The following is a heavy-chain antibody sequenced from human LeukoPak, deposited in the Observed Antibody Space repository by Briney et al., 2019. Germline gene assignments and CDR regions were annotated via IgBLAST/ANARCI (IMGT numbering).Heavy chain of an antibody. D-gene: IGHD4/OR15-4a*01. CDR3: TRDDYSDSPTYYNGMDV. J-gene: IGHJ6*02. V-gene: IGHV3-21*01. CDR2: MSGIGGFV. Sequence: KPGGSLRLSCAASGFTFTAYTMNWVRQAPGKGLEWVSSMSGIGGFVHYADSVKGRFTISRDNAKSSLYLQMISLRAEDTAVYFCTRDDYSDSPTYYNGMDVWGQGTAVTVSS. CDR1: GFTFTAYT.